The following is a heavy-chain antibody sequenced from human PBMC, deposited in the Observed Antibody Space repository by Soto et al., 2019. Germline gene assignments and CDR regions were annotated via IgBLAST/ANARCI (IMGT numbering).Heavy chain of an antibody. D-gene: IGHD3-22*01. V-gene: IGHV5-10-1*01. J-gene: IGHJ3*02. CDR3: ASPPLFHDSGDYYFDDAFGI. CDR1: GYSFTSYW. CDR2: IDPSDSYT. Sequence: GESLKISCKGSGYSFTSYWISWVRQMPGKGLEWMGRIDPSDSYTNYSPSFQGHVTFSRDDSKNTAYLLMNSLETEDTAVYYYASPPLFHDSGDYYFDDAFGIWGQGTLVTVSS.